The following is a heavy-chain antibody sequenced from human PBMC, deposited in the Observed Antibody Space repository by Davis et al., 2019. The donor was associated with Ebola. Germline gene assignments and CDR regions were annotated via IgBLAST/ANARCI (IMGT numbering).Heavy chain of an antibody. J-gene: IGHJ4*02. CDR3: ARVDTATFDY. CDR2: IYYSGST. D-gene: IGHD5-18*01. CDR1: GGSVSSGSYY. Sequence: MPSETLSLTCTVSGGSVSSGSYYWSWIRQPPGKGLEWIGYIYYSGSTNYNPSLKSRVTISVDTSKNQFSLKLSSVTAADTAVYYCARVDTATFDYWGQGTLVTVSS. V-gene: IGHV4-61*01.